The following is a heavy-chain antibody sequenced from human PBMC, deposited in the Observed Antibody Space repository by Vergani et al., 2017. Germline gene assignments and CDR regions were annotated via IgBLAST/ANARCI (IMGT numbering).Heavy chain of an antibody. CDR1: GFTFSNDW. J-gene: IGHJ4*02. CDR2: IKSKTDGGTT. V-gene: IGHV3-15*01. CDR3: TTAGLMATVY. Sequence: EVQLVESGGGLVKPGGSLRLSCAASGFTFSNDWMSWVHQAPGKGLEWVGRIKSKTDGGTTDYSAPVKGRFTISRDDSKNTLYLQMNSVKTEDTAVYYCTTAGLMATVYWGQGTLVTVSS. D-gene: IGHD5-24*01.